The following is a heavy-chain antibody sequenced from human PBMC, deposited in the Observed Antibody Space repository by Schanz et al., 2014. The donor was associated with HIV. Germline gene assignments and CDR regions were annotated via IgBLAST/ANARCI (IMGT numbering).Heavy chain of an antibody. CDR2: ISSSGGYI. D-gene: IGHD1-26*01. J-gene: IGHJ4*02. V-gene: IGHV3-21*01. CDR3: ASTRERYSGATSGFDY. CDR1: GFPFSSYA. Sequence: EVQLVESGEGLVKPGGSLRLSCTGSGFPFSSYAINWVRQAPGKGLEWLSSISSSGGYIYYADSVKGRFTISRDNSRKTLYLQMNSLRAEDTALYYCASTRERYSGATSGFDYWGQGTLVTVST.